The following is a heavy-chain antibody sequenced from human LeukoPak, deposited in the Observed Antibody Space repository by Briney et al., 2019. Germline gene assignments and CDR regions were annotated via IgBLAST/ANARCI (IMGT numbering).Heavy chain of an antibody. CDR1: GFTSSSYW. J-gene: IGHJ6*03. CDR2: IKQDGSEK. CDR3: AREGRPYYYYYMDV. V-gene: IGHV3-7*01. Sequence: GGSLRLSCAASGFTSSSYWMSWVRQAPGKGLEWVANIKQDGSEKYYVDSVKGRFTISRDNAKNSLYLQMNSLRAEDTAVYYCAREGRPYYYYYMDVWGKGTTVTVSS. D-gene: IGHD3-10*01.